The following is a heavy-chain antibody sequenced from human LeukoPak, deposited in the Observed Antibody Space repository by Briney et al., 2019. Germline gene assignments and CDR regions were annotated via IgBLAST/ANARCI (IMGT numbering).Heavy chain of an antibody. Sequence: GASVTVSCKSSGFTFIEYGVHWVRQAPGQGLEWMGWISGYSGRAHFPQNVQGRVTMTTEPSTNTTFLDIKSLRSDDTAVYYCARDFGGHKVGSIAASGTTMGYWGQGTLITVSS. CDR3: ARDFGGHKVGSIAASGTTMGY. CDR2: ISGYSGRA. J-gene: IGHJ4*02. V-gene: IGHV1-18*01. D-gene: IGHD6-13*01. CDR1: GFTFIEYG.